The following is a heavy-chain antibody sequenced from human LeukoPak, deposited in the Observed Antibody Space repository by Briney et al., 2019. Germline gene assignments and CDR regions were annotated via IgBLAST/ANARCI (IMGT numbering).Heavy chain of an antibody. Sequence: GGSLRLSCAASGFTFSGYWMHWVRQAPGKGPVWVSRTDSDGSSTYYAESVKGRFTISRDNAKNSLYLQMNSLRAEDTAVYYCAELGITMIGGVWGKGTTVTISS. CDR3: AELGITMIGGV. J-gene: IGHJ6*04. V-gene: IGHV3-74*01. D-gene: IGHD3-10*02. CDR1: GFTFSGYW. CDR2: TDSDGSST.